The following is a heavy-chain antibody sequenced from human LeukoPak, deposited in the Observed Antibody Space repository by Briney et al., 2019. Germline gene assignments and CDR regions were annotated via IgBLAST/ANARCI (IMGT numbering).Heavy chain of an antibody. J-gene: IGHJ6*02. V-gene: IGHV6-1*01. D-gene: IGHD6-13*01. CDR2: AYYRSKWYN. Sequence: TSQTLSLTYAISGDSVSSNSAAWNWIRQSPSRGLEWLGRAYYRSKWYNDYAVSVKSRITINPDTSKNQFSLQLNSVTPEDTAVYYCAREKDDYSSSWYYYYYGMDVWGQGTTVTVSS. CDR3: AREKDDYSSSWYYYYYGMDV. CDR1: GDSVSSNSAA.